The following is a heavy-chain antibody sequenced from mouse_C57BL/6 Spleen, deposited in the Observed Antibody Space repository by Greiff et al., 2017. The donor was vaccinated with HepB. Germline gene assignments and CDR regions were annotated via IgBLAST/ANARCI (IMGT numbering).Heavy chain of an antibody. Sequence: VQLKESGPELVKPGASVKIPCKASGYTFTDYNMDWVKQSHGKSLEWIGDINPNNGGTIYNQKFKGKATLTVDKSSSTAYMELRSLTSEYTAVYYCARPYDYGGYFDVWGTGTTVTVSS. CDR1: GYTFTDYN. CDR2: INPNNGGT. CDR3: ARPYDYGGYFDV. V-gene: IGHV1-18*01. J-gene: IGHJ1*03. D-gene: IGHD2-4*01.